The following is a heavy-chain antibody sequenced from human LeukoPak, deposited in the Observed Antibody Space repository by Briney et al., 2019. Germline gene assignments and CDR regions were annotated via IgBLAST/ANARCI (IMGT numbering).Heavy chain of an antibody. J-gene: IGHJ4*02. Sequence: SETLSLTCTVSGGSISSYYWSWIRQPPGKGLEWIGYIYYSGSTNYNPSLKSRVTISVDTSKNQFSLKLSSVTAADTAVYYCARGGFSGWYAVDYWGQGTLVTVPS. CDR2: IYYSGST. CDR1: GGSISSYY. CDR3: ARGGFSGWYAVDY. V-gene: IGHV4-59*01. D-gene: IGHD6-19*01.